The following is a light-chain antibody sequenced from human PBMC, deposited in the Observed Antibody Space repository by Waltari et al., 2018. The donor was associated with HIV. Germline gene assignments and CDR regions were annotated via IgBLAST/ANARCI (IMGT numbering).Light chain of an antibody. J-gene: IGLJ2*01. CDR2: DVS. CDR1: SSDVGGYNY. V-gene: IGLV2-23*02. CDR3: CSYAGSSTFAV. Sequence: QSALTQPASVSGSPGPSITIPCTGTSSDVGGYNYFSWYQQHPGKAPKLMIYDVSKRPSGVSNRFSGSKSGNTASLTISGLQAEDESDYYCCSYAGSSTFAVFGGGTKLTVL.